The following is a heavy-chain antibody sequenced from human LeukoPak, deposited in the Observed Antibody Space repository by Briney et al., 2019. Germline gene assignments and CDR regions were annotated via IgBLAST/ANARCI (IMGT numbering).Heavy chain of an antibody. D-gene: IGHD5-12*01. V-gene: IGHV1-69*13. CDR1: GGTFSSCA. J-gene: IGHJ3*02. CDR3: AREDSGYDFSDAFDI. CDR2: IIPIFGTA. Sequence: SVKVSCKASGGTFSSCAISWVRQAPGQGLEWMGGIIPIFGTANYAQKFQGRVTITADESTSTAYMELSSLRSEDTAVYYCAREDSGYDFSDAFDIWGHGTMVTVSS.